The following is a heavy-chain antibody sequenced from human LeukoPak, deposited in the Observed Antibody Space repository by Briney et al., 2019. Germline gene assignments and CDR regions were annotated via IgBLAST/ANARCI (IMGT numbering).Heavy chain of an antibody. Sequence: SVKVSCKASGGTFSSYAISWVRQAPGQGLEWMGGIIPIFGTANYAQKFQGRVTITADKSTSTAYMELRSLRSDDTAVYYCARVSGSGSFDYWGQGTLVTVSS. V-gene: IGHV1-69*06. J-gene: IGHJ4*02. D-gene: IGHD3-10*01. CDR1: GGTFSSYA. CDR3: ARVSGSGSFDY. CDR2: IIPIFGTA.